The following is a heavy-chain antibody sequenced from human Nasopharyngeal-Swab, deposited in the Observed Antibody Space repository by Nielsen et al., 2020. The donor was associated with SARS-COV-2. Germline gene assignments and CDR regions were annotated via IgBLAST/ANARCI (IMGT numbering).Heavy chain of an antibody. CDR3: ARSIAAAGNFPRIRVFPDV. Sequence: RQAPGKGLEWIGEINHSGSTNYNPSLKSRVTMSVDTSKNQFSLKLSSVTAADTAVYYCARSIAAAGNFPRIRVFPDVWGKGTTVTVSS. CDR2: INHSGST. D-gene: IGHD6-13*01. V-gene: IGHV4-34*01. J-gene: IGHJ6*04.